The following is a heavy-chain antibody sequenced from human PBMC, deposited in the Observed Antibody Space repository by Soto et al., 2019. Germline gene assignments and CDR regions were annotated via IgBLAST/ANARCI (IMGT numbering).Heavy chain of an antibody. J-gene: IGHJ3*02. Sequence: QLHLVQSGAVVKKPGASVTVSCSASGYPVTAYYMHWVRQAPGRGLEWMGGINPATGAAKYTQTFQGGVTMSRGALRRTVFMELSGLTSEDTAGFYCARGGGVGVAGSAAFDMWGQGTLVTVSS. CDR1: GYPVTAYY. CDR3: ARGGGVGVAGSAAFDM. CDR2: INPATGAA. V-gene: IGHV1-2*02. D-gene: IGHD3-3*01.